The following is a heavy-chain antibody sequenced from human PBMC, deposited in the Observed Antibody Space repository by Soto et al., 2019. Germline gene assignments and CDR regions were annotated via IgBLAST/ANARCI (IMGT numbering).Heavy chain of an antibody. CDR2: IYYSGST. D-gene: IGHD1-1*01. CDR3: ARNGATTYYYYYYLDV. CDR1: GGSISSYY. V-gene: IGHV4-59*08. J-gene: IGHJ6*03. Sequence: SETLSLTCTVSGGSISSYYWSWIRQPPGKGLEWIGYIYYSGSTNYNPSLKSRVTISVDTSKNQFSLKLSSVTAADTAVYYCARNGATTYYYYYYLDVWGKGTTVTVSS.